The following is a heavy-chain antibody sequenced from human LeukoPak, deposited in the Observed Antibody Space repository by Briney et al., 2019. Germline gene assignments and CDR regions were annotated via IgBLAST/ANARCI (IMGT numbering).Heavy chain of an antibody. CDR1: GFTVRTNY. V-gene: IGHV3-66*01. CDR3: AREALGGDGQNTNYP. D-gene: IGHD5-24*01. Sequence: PGGSLRLSCAASGFTVRTNYVTWARQAPGKGLEWVAVIYSGGTSYYADSVKGRFTISRDNSKNTVYLQMNSLRAEDTAVYYCAREALGGDGQNTNYPWGQGTLVTVSS. J-gene: IGHJ5*02. CDR2: IYSGGTS.